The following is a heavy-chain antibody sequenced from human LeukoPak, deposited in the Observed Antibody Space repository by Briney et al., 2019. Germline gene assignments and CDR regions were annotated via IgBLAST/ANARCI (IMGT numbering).Heavy chain of an antibody. Sequence: ASVKVSCKASGYTFTSYDINWVRQATGQGLEWMGWMNPNSGDTGYVQKFQGRVTMTRSTSISTAYMELSSLRSEDTAVYYCATGPGGTGSLFDYWGQGTPVTVSS. D-gene: IGHD7-27*01. CDR2: MNPNSGDT. V-gene: IGHV1-8*01. J-gene: IGHJ4*02. CDR3: ATGPGGTGSLFDY. CDR1: GYTFTSYD.